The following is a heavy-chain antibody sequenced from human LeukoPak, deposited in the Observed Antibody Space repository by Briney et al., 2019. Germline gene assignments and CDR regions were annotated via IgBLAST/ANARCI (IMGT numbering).Heavy chain of an antibody. J-gene: IGHJ6*03. CDR3: ARGSRTFITIFGVVIRGNDYYYYMDV. Sequence: GASVKVSCKASGYTFTSYDNNWERQATGQGLEWIGWMNPNSGNTGYAQKVQGRVIITRNTSISTAYMELSSLRSEDTAVYYCARGSRTFITIFGVVIRGNDYYYYMDVWGKGTTVTVSS. CDR1: GYTFTSYD. CDR2: MNPNSGNT. D-gene: IGHD3-3*01. V-gene: IGHV1-8*03.